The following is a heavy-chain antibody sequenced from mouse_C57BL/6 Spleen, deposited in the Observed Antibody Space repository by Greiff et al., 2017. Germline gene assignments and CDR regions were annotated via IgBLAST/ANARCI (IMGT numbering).Heavy chain of an antibody. J-gene: IGHJ1*03. D-gene: IGHD1-1*01. V-gene: IGHV5-15*01. Sequence: EVKLVESGGGLVQPGGSLKLSCAASGFTFSDYGMAWVRQAPRKGPEWVAFISNLAYTIYYADTVTGRFTISRENAKNTLYLEMISLRSEDTAMYYCARNGDYYGSSYGYFDVWGTGTTVTVSS. CDR2: ISNLAYTI. CDR3: ARNGDYYGSSYGYFDV. CDR1: GFTFSDYG.